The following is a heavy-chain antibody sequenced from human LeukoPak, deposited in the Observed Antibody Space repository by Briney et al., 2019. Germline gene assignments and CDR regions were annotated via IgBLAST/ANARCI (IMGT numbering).Heavy chain of an antibody. CDR3: ARDQTVTTSYYYCYMDV. D-gene: IGHD4-17*01. CDR2: ISAYNGNT. J-gene: IGHJ6*03. Sequence: GASVKVSCKASGYTFTSYGISWVRQAPGQGLEWMGWISAYNGNTNYAQKLQGRVTMTTDTSTSTTYMELRSLRSDDTAVYYRARDQTVTTSYYYCYMDVWGKGTTVTVSS. CDR1: GYTFTSYG. V-gene: IGHV1-18*01.